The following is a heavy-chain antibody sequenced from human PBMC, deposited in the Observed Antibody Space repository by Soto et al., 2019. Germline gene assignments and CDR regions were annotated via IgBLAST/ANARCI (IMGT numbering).Heavy chain of an antibody. CDR2: IYHSGST. D-gene: IGHD2-15*01. Sequence: QVQLQEAGPGLVKPSGTLSLTCAVSSGSISSSNWWSWVRQPPGTGLEWIGEIYHSGSTNYNPSLKSRVTISLDKAKNQFSLKLGSVTAADTAVYYCARFTVVVVPATPSHAFDIWGQGTMVTVSS. V-gene: IGHV4-4*02. CDR3: ARFTVVVVPATPSHAFDI. CDR1: SGSISSSNW. J-gene: IGHJ3*02.